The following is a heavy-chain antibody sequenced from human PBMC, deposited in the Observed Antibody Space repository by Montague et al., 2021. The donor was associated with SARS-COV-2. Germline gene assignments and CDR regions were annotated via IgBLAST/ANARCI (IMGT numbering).Heavy chain of an antibody. D-gene: IGHD2-2*01. CDR3: VKNLLASCSSTSGYVV. V-gene: IGHV4-39*01. CDR1: GGSISSSSYY. J-gene: IGHJ4*02. Sequence: SETLSLTCTVSGGSISSSSYYWGWIRQPPGKGLEWIGSIYYSGSTYYNPSLKSRVTISVDTSKNQFSLKLSSVTAADTAVYYCVKNLLASCSSTSGYVVWGQGTLVTVSS. CDR2: IYYSGST.